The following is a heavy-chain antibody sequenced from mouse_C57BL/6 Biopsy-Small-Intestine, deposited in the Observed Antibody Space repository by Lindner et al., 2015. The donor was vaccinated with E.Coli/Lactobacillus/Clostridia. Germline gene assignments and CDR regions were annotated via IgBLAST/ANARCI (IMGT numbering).Heavy chain of an antibody. Sequence: VQLQESGPELVKPGASVKMSCKASGYTFTDYNMHWVRQSQGKSLEWIGYINPKNGDTTYNQKFKGKATLTVNESSRTAYMELRSLTSEDSAVYYCASDGYDFDCWGQGTTLTVSS. CDR1: GYTFTDYN. D-gene: IGHD2-3*01. J-gene: IGHJ2*01. V-gene: IGHV1-22*01. CDR3: ASDGYDFDC. CDR2: INPKNGDT.